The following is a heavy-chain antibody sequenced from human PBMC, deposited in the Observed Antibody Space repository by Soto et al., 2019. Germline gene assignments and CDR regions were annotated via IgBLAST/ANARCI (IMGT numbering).Heavy chain of an antibody. CDR3: ARSPTAVTTPRRDTFDV. CDR2: IYYSGSP. J-gene: IGHJ3*01. V-gene: IGHV4-39*01. Sequence: WETLSLTGTVSGGSISSSTYNWGWIRQPPGKRLEWIGNIYYSGSPYYNPSLKSRVTISVDTSRNQLSLKLSSVTAADTAVYYCARSPTAVTTPRRDTFDVWGQGTMVTVSS. CDR1: GGSISSSTYN. D-gene: IGHD4-17*01.